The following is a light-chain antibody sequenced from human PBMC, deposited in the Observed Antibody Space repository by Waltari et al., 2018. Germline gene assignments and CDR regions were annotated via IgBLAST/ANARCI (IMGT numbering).Light chain of an antibody. CDR2: AAS. CDR1: QSISKY. CDR3: QNHERLPAT. Sequence: SCRASQSISKYLVWYQQRPGHAPRFLIYAASTRATGVPDRFSGSGYGTDFTLTNSRLEPEDFAVYYCQNHERLPATFCQGTKVEIK. V-gene: IGKV3-11*01. J-gene: IGKJ1*01.